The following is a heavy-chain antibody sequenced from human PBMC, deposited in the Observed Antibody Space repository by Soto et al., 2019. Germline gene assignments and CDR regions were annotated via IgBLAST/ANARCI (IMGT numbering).Heavy chain of an antibody. D-gene: IGHD2-2*01. CDR3: AKVQQQYIWFDP. CDR2: IYYTGST. CDR1: GDSISSIIYS. V-gene: IGHV4-39*01. J-gene: IGHJ5*02. Sequence: PSETLSLTCTVSGDSISSIIYSWGWIRQPPGKGLEWIGNIYYTGSTYYNPSLKSRVTISVDTSKNQFSLNLRSVTAADTAVYHCAKVQQQYIWFDPWGQGTLVTVSS.